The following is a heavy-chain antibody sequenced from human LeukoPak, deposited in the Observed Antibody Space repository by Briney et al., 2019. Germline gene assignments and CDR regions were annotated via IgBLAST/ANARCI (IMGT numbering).Heavy chain of an antibody. V-gene: IGHV3-48*03. Sequence: GGSLRLSCSSSGFSFSSYEMNWGRQAPGEGLGCGSHISSSATSTYYADSVKVGFTISRYNTRKSLYRQIESLRAQDTAVYYCARDLPISTMVRGSYWGQGTLVIVSS. J-gene: IGHJ4*02. D-gene: IGHD3-10*01. CDR3: ARDLPISTMVRGSY. CDR2: ISSSATST. CDR1: GFSFSSYE.